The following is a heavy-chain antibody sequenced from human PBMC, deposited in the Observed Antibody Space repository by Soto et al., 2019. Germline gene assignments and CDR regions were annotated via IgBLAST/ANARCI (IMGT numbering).Heavy chain of an antibody. V-gene: IGHV1-69*13. J-gene: IGHJ4*02. CDR1: GYTFTSYD. Sequence: SVKVSCKASGYTFTSYDINWVRQAPGQGLEWMGGIIPIFGTANYAQKFQGRVTITADESTSTAYMELSSLRSEDTAVYYCARSFRAPFSITGTALGYWGQGTLVTVSS. CDR3: ARSFRAPFSITGTALGY. D-gene: IGHD1-20*01. CDR2: IIPIFGTA.